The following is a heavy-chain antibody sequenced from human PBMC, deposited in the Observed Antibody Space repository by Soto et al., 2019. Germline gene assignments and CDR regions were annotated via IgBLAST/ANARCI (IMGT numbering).Heavy chain of an antibody. CDR1: GGSINSYY. V-gene: IGHV4-59*08. Sequence: SETLSLTCTVSGGSINSYYWSWIRQSPGKGLEWIGYIFYSGNTNYNPSLNSRVTLSVDTSKNQFSLRLTSVTAADTAVYYCARHAPGGPFDSWGQGTLVTVSS. CDR2: IFYSGNT. CDR3: ARHAPGGPFDS. J-gene: IGHJ4*02.